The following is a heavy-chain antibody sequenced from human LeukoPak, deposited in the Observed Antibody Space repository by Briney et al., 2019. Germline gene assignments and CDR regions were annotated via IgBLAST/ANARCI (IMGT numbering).Heavy chain of an antibody. Sequence: GGSLRLSCAASGFNFANHAMSWVRQTPGKGLEWVSAISGSGVTTHYAGSVKGRFSISRDNSENTLYLQMNSLRAEDTALYYCAKKVVVGATSPYSDFQDWGQGTLVTVSS. J-gene: IGHJ1*01. CDR2: ISGSGVTT. CDR3: AKKVVVGATSPYSDFQD. D-gene: IGHD1-26*01. CDR1: GFNFANHA. V-gene: IGHV3-23*01.